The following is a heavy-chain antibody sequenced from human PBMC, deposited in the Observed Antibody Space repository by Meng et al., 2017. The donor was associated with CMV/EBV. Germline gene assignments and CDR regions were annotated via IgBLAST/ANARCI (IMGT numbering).Heavy chain of an antibody. CDR3: AKAVASY. D-gene: IGHD4-23*01. J-gene: IGHJ4*02. Sequence: GESLKISCAASGSTFSSYGMHWVRQAPGKGLEWVAFIRYDGSNKYYADSVKGRFTISRDNSKNTLYLQMNSLRAEDTAVYYCAKAVASYWGQGTLVTVSS. CDR1: GSTFSSYG. CDR2: IRYDGSNK. V-gene: IGHV3-30*02.